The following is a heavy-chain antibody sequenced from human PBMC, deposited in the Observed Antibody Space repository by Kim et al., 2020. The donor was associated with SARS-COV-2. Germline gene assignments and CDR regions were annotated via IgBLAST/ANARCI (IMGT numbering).Heavy chain of an antibody. D-gene: IGHD1-7*01. CDR3: ARGGSQAGTTCFH. J-gene: IGHJ4*02. CDR1: GFTFSSYW. CDR2: INSDGSSI. Sequence: GGSLRLSCAASGFTFSSYWMHWVRQGPGKGLVWVSRINSDGSSISYADSVKGRFTISRDNAKNTLYLQMNSLRAEDTAVYYCARGGSQAGTTCFHWGQGTLVAVSS. V-gene: IGHV3-74*01.